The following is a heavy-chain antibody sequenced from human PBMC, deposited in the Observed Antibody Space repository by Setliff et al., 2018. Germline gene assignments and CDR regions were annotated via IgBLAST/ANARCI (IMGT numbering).Heavy chain of an antibody. D-gene: IGHD1-26*01. V-gene: IGHV3-23*01. Sequence: PGGSLSLSCAASGFTFNRFAMSWVRQTPGKGLEWVAGVIQVGSGVYADSVKGRSTISRDNSKNNFFLQINNLRAADTATYYCAKDRVNDGFWDFDSWGQGIVVTVSS. CDR2: VIQVGSG. J-gene: IGHJ4*02. CDR3: AKDRVNDGFWDFDS. CDR1: GFTFNRFA.